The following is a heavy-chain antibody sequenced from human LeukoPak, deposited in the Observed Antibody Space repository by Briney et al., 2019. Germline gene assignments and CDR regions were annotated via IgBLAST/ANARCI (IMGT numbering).Heavy chain of an antibody. Sequence: GGSLRLSCAASGFTFSTYDMHWVRQPTGKGLEWVSGVASAGDTYYPGSVKGRFTISRENARNSLYLQMNSLRAEDTAVYYCARGNIHDYWGQGTLVTVSS. V-gene: IGHV3-13*01. J-gene: IGHJ4*02. CDR3: ARGNIHDY. CDR1: GFTFSTYD. D-gene: IGHD2/OR15-2a*01. CDR2: VASAGDT.